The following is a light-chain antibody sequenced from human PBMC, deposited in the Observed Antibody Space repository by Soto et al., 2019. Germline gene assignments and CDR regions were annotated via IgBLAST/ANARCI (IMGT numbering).Light chain of an antibody. CDR3: QQYGSSPFT. Sequence: EIVLTQSPDTLSLSPGERATLSCRASQSVSSNYVAWYQQKPGQAPRLLTHGASSRAAGGPDRFSGRGSGTDFTLILSRLEPEDFAVYICQQYGSSPFTFGQGTKLEIK. CDR2: GAS. V-gene: IGKV3-20*01. CDR1: QSVSSNY. J-gene: IGKJ2*01.